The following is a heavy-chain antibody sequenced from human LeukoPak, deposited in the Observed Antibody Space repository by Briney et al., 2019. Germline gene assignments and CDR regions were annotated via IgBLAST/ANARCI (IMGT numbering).Heavy chain of an antibody. CDR1: GFTFKDYY. Sequence: SGGSLRLSCAGSGFTFKDYYLNWIRQAQGKGLEWVSYISGGSTYTNYANSVKGRFTISRDNARNSLFLQMNSLTAEDTAIYYCARSLISAVIGMDVWGQGTAVTVSS. V-gene: IGHV3-11*06. CDR3: ARSLISAVIGMDV. CDR2: ISGGSTYT. J-gene: IGHJ6*02. D-gene: IGHD3-3*01.